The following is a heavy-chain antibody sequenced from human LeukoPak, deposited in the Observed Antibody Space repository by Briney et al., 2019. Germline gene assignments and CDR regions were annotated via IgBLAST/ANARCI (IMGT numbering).Heavy chain of an antibody. Sequence: QSGGSLRLSCAASGFTFSSYGMHWVRQAPGKGLEWVAVIWYDGSNKYYADSVKGRFTISRDNSKNTLYLQMNSLRAEDTAVYYCASPQLERSTDAFDIWGQGTMVTVSS. V-gene: IGHV3-33*01. D-gene: IGHD1-1*01. CDR2: IWYDGSNK. CDR1: GFTFSSYG. CDR3: ASPQLERSTDAFDI. J-gene: IGHJ3*02.